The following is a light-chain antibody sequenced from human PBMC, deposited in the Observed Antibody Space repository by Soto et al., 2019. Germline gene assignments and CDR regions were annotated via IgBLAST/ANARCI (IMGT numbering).Light chain of an antibody. V-gene: IGKV1-39*01. J-gene: IGKJ5*01. CDR2: AAS. CDR3: QQSYTAPRA. CDR1: QNISSY. Sequence: DIQMTQSPSSLSASVGDRSTITCRASQNISSYLSWYQQKPGKAPKLLIYAASSLQSGVPSRFSGSGSGTDFTLSIRSLQPEDFAVYYCQQSYTAPRAFGQGTRLEIK.